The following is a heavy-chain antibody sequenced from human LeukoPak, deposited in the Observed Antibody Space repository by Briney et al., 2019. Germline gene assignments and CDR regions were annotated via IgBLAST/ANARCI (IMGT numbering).Heavy chain of an antibody. J-gene: IGHJ4*02. V-gene: IGHV3-30-3*01. D-gene: IGHD6-6*01. CDR1: GFTFSSYA. Sequence: PGGSLRLSCAASGFTFSSYAMHWVRQAPGKGLEWVAVISYDGSNKYYADSVKGRFTISRDNSKNTLYLQMNSLRAEDTAVYYCAREYRDRYSSSSYFDYWGQGTLVTVSS. CDR2: ISYDGSNK. CDR3: AREYRDRYSSSSYFDY.